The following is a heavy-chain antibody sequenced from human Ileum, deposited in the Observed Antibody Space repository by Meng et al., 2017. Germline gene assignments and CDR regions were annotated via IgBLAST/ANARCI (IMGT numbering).Heavy chain of an antibody. D-gene: IGHD6-19*01. CDR3: ARGGSSAWY. Sequence: VRLVGSGGGVVQPGGSLRLSCAVSGFTFSSHWLHWVRQVPGKGLVWVSRMNSDGTTTDYADSVKGRFTISRDNAKNTLYLQMNSLRAEDTAVYYCARGGSSAWYWGQGALVTVSS. CDR2: MNSDGTTT. J-gene: IGHJ4*02. V-gene: IGHV3-74*01. CDR1: GFTFSSHW.